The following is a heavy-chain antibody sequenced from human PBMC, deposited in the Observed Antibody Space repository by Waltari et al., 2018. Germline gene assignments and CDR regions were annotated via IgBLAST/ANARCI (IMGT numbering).Heavy chain of an antibody. J-gene: IGHJ4*02. V-gene: IGHV4-34*01. Sequence: QVQLQQWGAGLLKPSETLSLTCAVYGGSFSGYYWSWIRQPPGKGLEWIGEINHSGSTNYNPSLKSRVTISVDTSKNQFSLKLSSVTAADTAVYYCARLWGDIVVVPAVGYFDYWGQGTLVTVSS. CDR1: GGSFSGYY. CDR3: ARLWGDIVVVPAVGYFDY. CDR2: INHSGST. D-gene: IGHD2-2*01.